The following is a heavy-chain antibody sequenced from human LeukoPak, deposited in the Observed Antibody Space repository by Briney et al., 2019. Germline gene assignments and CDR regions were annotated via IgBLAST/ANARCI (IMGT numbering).Heavy chain of an antibody. V-gene: IGHV3-23*01. CDR1: GFRVTNDY. Sequence: PGGSLRLSCAVSGFRVTNDYMNWVRQAPGKGLEWVSAISGSGGSTYYADSVKGRFTVSRDNSKNTLYLQMSSLRAEDTAVYYCAKDERNWNYNLASQTYDWGQGTLVTVSP. D-gene: IGHD1-7*01. CDR2: ISGSGGST. J-gene: IGHJ4*02. CDR3: AKDERNWNYNLASQTYD.